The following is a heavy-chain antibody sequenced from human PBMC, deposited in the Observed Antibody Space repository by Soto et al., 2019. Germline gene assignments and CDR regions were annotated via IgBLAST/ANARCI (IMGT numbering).Heavy chain of an antibody. CDR1: GDTFRSNG. J-gene: IGHJ5*01. Sequence: QVQLVQSGTEVTKPGSSVQVSCKVSGDTFRSNGISWVRQVPGQGLDWMGGIIPIFGKVNYALKFLGRVTITADKSTNTAYMEMSGLRPGDTGVYYCARDGGVSGMTTMLDSWGQGTVVTVSP. D-gene: IGHD2-8*02. V-gene: IGHV1-69*14. CDR2: IIPIFGKV. CDR3: ARDGGVSGMTTMLDS.